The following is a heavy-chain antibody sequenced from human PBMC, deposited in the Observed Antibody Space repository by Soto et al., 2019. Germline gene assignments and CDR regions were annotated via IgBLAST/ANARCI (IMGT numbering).Heavy chain of an antibody. V-gene: IGHV4-4*02. CDR3: ARDLGPRLYYFDY. CDR2: IYHSGST. J-gene: IGHJ4*02. CDR1: GGSISSSNW. D-gene: IGHD3-16*01. Sequence: SETPSLTCAVSGGSISSSNWWSWVRQPPGKGLEWIGEIYHSGSTNYNPSLKSRVTISVDKSKNQFSLKLSSVTAADTAVYYCARDLGPRLYYFDYWGQGTLVTVSS.